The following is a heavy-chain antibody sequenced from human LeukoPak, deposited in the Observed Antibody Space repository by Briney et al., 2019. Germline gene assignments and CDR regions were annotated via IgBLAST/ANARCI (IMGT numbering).Heavy chain of an antibody. CDR3: ARGGKKGELHDDAFDV. J-gene: IGHJ3*01. Sequence: GGSLRLSCVASQFTFNTFAMHWVRQAPGRGLEWVAIISSDGTSEYYADIVKDRFTISRDNSRDTLYLQANSLRLDDTALYYCARGGKKGELHDDAFDVWGQGTMVTVFS. V-gene: IGHV3-30*04. CDR2: ISSDGTSE. D-gene: IGHD3-16*01. CDR1: QFTFNTFA.